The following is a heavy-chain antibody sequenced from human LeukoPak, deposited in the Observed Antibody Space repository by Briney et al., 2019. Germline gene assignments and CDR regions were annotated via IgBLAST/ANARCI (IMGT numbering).Heavy chain of an antibody. V-gene: IGHV4-38-2*02. CDR1: GYSISSGYY. D-gene: IGHD6-13*01. J-gene: IGHJ5*02. Sequence: SETLSLTCTVSGYSISSGYYWGWIRQPPGKGLEWIGSIYHCGSTYYNPSLKSRVTISVDTSKNQFSLKLSSVTAADTAVYYCARVRYSSSWPNWFDPWGQGTLVTVSS. CDR2: IYHCGST. CDR3: ARVRYSSSWPNWFDP.